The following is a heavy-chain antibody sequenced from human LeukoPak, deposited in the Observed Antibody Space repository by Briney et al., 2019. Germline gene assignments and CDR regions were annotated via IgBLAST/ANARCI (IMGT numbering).Heavy chain of an antibody. CDR2: MNPNSGNT. J-gene: IGHJ3*02. V-gene: IGHV1-8*01. CDR1: GYTFTSYD. CDR3: ARVTYYYDNAPLGI. D-gene: IGHD3-22*01. Sequence: ASVKVSCKASGYTFTSYDINWVRQATGQGLEWMGWMNPNSGNTGYAQKLQGRVTMTRNTSISTAYMELSSLRSEDTAVYYCARVTYYYDNAPLGIWGQGTMVTVSS.